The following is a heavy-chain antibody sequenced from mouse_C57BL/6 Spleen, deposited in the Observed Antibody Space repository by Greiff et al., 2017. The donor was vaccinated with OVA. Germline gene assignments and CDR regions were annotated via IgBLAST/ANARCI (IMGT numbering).Heavy chain of an antibody. Sequence: VQLQQSGAELVMPGASVKLSCKASGYTFPSYWMHWVKQRPGQGLEWIGEIDPSDSYTNYNQKFKGKSTLTVDKSSSTAYMQLSSLTSEDSAVYYCARWDDGYVRDVWGTGTTVTVSS. J-gene: IGHJ1*03. CDR1: GYTFPSYW. V-gene: IGHV1-69*01. D-gene: IGHD2-3*01. CDR3: ARWDDGYVRDV. CDR2: IDPSDSYT.